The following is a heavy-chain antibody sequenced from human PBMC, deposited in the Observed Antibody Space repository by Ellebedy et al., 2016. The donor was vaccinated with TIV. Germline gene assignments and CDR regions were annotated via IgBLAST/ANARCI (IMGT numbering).Heavy chain of an antibody. V-gene: IGHV5-10-1*01. D-gene: IGHD1-26*01. Sequence: PGGSLRLSCQGSGYVFTTYWITWVRQMPGQGLEWMGKVDPTDSYTTYSPSFQGHVTISADRSIPPAYLQWPSLKASDTGTYYCARGGRTPTLEPYAMDVWGQGTTVTVSS. CDR2: VDPTDSYT. CDR1: GYVFTTYW. J-gene: IGHJ6*02. CDR3: ARGGRTPTLEPYAMDV.